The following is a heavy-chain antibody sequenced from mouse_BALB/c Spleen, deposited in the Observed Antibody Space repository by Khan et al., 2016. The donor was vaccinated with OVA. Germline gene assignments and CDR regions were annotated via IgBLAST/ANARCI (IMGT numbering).Heavy chain of an antibody. V-gene: IGHV3-2*02. CDR1: GYSITSEYT. J-gene: IGHJ3*01. D-gene: IGHD2-4*01. Sequence: EVQLQESGPGLVKPSQSLSLTCTVTGYSITSEYTWNWIRQFPGNKLEWMGFISYSGNTRYNPSLKSRISITRDTSKNQFFLQLNSVTSEDTATDYGARKYYYDYDPFPYWGQGTLVTVSA. CDR3: ARKYYYDYDPFPY. CDR2: ISYSGNT.